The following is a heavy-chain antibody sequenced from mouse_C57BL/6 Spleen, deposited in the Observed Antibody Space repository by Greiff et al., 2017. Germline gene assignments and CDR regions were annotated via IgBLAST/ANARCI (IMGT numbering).Heavy chain of an antibody. J-gene: IGHJ4*01. CDR3: ERFITNGGAMDY. V-gene: IGHV1-78*01. D-gene: IGHD1-1*01. Sequence: VQLQQSDAELVKPGASVKISCKASGYTFTDHTIHWMKQRPEQGLEWIGLIYPRDGSTKYNEQFKGKATLTADKSSSTAYMQLNSLTSEDSAGYFCERFITNGGAMDYWGQGTSVTVSS. CDR2: IYPRDGST. CDR1: GYTFTDHT.